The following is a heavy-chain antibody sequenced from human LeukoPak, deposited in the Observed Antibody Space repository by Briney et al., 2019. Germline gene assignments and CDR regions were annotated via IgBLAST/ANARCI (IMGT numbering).Heavy chain of an antibody. Sequence: GGSLRLSCAASGFTFSNAWMSWVRQAPGKGLEWVSGLSSSGATTYYADSVKGRFTISRDNSKNMLYLQMNSLRAEDTAVYYCATYGSGTNYRKGFDYWGQGTLVTVSS. D-gene: IGHD3-10*01. V-gene: IGHV3-23*01. J-gene: IGHJ4*02. CDR3: ATYGSGTNYRKGFDY. CDR2: LSSSGATT. CDR1: GFTFSNAW.